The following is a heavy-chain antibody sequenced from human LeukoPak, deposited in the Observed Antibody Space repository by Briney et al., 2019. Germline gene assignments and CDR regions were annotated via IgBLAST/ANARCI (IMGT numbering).Heavy chain of an antibody. D-gene: IGHD3-16*01. V-gene: IGHV3-33*01. CDR1: GFTFSSYG. Sequence: QTGGSLRLSCVASGFTFSSYGMHWVRKAPGKGLEWVAVIWYGGSNKYYADSVKGRFTISRDNSKNTLYLQMNSLRAEDTAVYYCARDYADAFDIWGQGTMVTVSS. CDR3: ARDYADAFDI. CDR2: IWYGGSNK. J-gene: IGHJ3*02.